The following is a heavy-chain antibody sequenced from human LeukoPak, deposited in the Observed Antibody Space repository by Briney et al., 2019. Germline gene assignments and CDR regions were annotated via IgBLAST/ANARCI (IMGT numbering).Heavy chain of an antibody. CDR2: INSDGSST. Sequence: GGSLRLSCTASGFAFSTYWMHWVRQAPGKGLVWVSRINSDGSSTSYVDSVRGRFTISRDNAKNTLYLQMKSPRAEDTAVYYCARGGVDFWSGYYSDYWGQGTLATVSS. D-gene: IGHD3-3*01. CDR1: GFAFSTYW. J-gene: IGHJ4*02. CDR3: ARGGVDFWSGYYSDY. V-gene: IGHV3-74*01.